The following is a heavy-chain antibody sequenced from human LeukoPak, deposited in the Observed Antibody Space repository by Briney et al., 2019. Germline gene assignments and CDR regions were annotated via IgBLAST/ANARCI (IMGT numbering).Heavy chain of an antibody. J-gene: IGHJ3*02. V-gene: IGHV4-59*01. D-gene: IGHD3-10*01. Sequence: PSETLSLTCTVSGGSISSYYWSWIRQPPAKGLEWIGYIYYSWSTNYNPSLKSRVTISVDTSKNQFSLKLSSVTAADTAVYYCARARYYGSGSDAFDIWGQGTMVTVSS. CDR2: IYYSWST. CDR3: ARARYYGSGSDAFDI. CDR1: GGSISSYY.